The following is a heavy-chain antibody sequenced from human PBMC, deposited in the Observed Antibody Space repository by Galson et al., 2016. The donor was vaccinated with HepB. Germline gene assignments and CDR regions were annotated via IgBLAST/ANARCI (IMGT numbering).Heavy chain of an antibody. J-gene: IGHJ4*02. CDR3: ARAYFLGWQSFDY. CDR2: IKASGGAT. V-gene: IGHV1-46*02. D-gene: IGHD3-9*01. CDR1: GFPFNNYY. Sequence: SVKVSCKASGFPFNNYYFHWVRQAPGQGLEWMGSIKASGGATNYSQNIQGRITMTRETSTRTVHLELSSLTADDTAVYYCARAYFLGWQSFDYWGQGSMVTVSS.